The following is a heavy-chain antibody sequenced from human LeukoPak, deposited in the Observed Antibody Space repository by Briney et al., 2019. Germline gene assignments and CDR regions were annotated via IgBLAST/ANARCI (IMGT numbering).Heavy chain of an antibody. CDR3: AREGRSANRHCAFDI. V-gene: IGHV4-59*08. Sequence: SSETLSLTCTVSGGSISSYYWSWIRQPPGKGLEWIGYIYYSGSTNYNPSLKSRVTISVDTSKNQFSLKLSSVTAADTAVYYCAREGRSANRHCAFDIWGQGTTVSVSS. J-gene: IGHJ3*02. CDR1: GGSISSYY. CDR2: IYYSGST. D-gene: IGHD4/OR15-4a*01.